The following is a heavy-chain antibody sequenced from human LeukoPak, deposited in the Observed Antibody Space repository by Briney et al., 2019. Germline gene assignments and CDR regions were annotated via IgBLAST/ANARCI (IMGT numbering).Heavy chain of an antibody. CDR2: ISGTSSTI. J-gene: IGHJ4*02. Sequence: PWGSLRLSCAASRFTFNLYDMHWVRQAPGKGLEWVSYISGTSSTIYYADSVKGRFTISRDNAKNSPYLQMNSLRAEDTAVYYCASRYGYVDYWGQGTLVTVSS. D-gene: IGHD5-18*01. CDR1: RFTFNLYD. CDR3: ASRYGYVDY. V-gene: IGHV3-48*01.